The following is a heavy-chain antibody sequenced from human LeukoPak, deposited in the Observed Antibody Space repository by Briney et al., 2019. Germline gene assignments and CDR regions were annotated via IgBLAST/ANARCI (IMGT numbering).Heavy chain of an antibody. D-gene: IGHD3-22*01. V-gene: IGHV4-59*01. Sequence: SETLSLTSTVSGGSISSYYWSWIRQPPGKGLEWIGYIYYSGSTNYNPSPKSRVTISVDTSKNQFSLKLSSVTAADTAVYYCARDMNYYDSSGYYYWFDPWGQGTLVTVSS. CDR1: GGSISSYY. CDR3: ARDMNYYDSSGYYYWFDP. CDR2: IYYSGST. J-gene: IGHJ5*02.